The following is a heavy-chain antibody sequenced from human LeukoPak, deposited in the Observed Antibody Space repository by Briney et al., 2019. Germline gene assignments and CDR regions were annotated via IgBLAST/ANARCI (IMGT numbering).Heavy chain of an antibody. CDR3: VKDLSGTYSFDY. CDR2: TTDTGGTT. J-gene: IGHJ4*02. CDR1: GSTFTRNT. Sequence: GGSLRLSCSASGSTFTRNTIHWVRQAPGKGLEYVSGTTDTGGTTYYAYSVKGRFTISRDNSKNTLYLQVNSLRVEDTAVYYCVKDLSGTYSFDYWGQGTLVTVSS. D-gene: IGHD3-10*01. V-gene: IGHV3-64D*06.